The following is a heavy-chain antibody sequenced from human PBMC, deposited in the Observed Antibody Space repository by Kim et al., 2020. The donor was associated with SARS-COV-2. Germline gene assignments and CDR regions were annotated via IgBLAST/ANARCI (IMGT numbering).Heavy chain of an antibody. CDR2: ISGDGGST. Sequence: GGSLRLSCAASGFTFDDYAMHWVRQAPGKGLEWVSLISGDGGSTYYADSVKGRFTISRDNSKNSLYLQMNSLRTEDTALYYCAKDPFSGGSGYEAYFDYWGQGTLVTVSS. J-gene: IGHJ4*02. CDR1: GFTFDDYA. CDR3: AKDPFSGGSGYEAYFDY. V-gene: IGHV3-43*02. D-gene: IGHD3-22*01.